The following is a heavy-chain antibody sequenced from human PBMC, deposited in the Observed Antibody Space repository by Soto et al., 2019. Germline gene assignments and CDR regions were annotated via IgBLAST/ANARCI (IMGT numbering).Heavy chain of an antibody. CDR2: SNSDGTST. Sequence: EVQLVESGGGLVQPGGSLRLSCAASGFTLSNYWMHWVRQGPGKGLVWVSRSNSDGTSTSYADSVTGRFTISRDNAKNTLYLQTNSQCTEDTAVYYCARGPPGNSNNGYVGDYWGQGTLVTVSS. V-gene: IGHV3-74*01. D-gene: IGHD4-4*01. CDR1: GFTLSNYW. J-gene: IGHJ4*02. CDR3: ARGPPGNSNNGYVGDY.